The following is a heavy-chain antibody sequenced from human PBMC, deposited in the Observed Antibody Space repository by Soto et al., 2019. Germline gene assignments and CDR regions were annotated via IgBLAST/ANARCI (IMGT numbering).Heavy chain of an antibody. CDR1: GGSITSSTW. Sequence: PSETLSLTCIVSGGSITSSTWWSWVRQPPGKGLEWIGEISHSKNVKYHPSLESRVSISQDKSQNQLSLELQSVTAADTAIYYCTRALLKSLEYWGQGTSVTVSS. CDR2: ISHSKNV. D-gene: IGHD3-9*01. J-gene: IGHJ4*02. V-gene: IGHV4-4*02. CDR3: TRALLKSLEY.